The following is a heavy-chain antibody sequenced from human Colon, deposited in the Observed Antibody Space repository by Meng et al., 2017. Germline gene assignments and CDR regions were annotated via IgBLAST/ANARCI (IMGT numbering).Heavy chain of an antibody. J-gene: IGHJ4*02. CDR2: IWYDGSNK. D-gene: IGHD4-23*01. CDR1: GFSFSTYG. CDR3: ARDDGVNSAVY. V-gene: IGHV3-33*01. Sequence: QGRLGESGGGVVQPGRALLVSCAASGFSFSTYGMHWVRQAPGKGLEWLAVIWYDGSNKYYADSVKGRFTVSRDNPKNTVYLQMNSLRAEDTAVYYCARDDGVNSAVYWGQGTLVTVSS.